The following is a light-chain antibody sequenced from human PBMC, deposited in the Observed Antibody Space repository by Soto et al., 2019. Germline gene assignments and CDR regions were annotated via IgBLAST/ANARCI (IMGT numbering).Light chain of an antibody. Sequence: QSALTQPASVSGSPGQSITISCTGTSSDVGGYKLVSWYQQHPGRAPKLMIYEGSKRPSGVSNRFSGSKSGNTASLTISGLQAEDEASYYCCSSSGGSTSLVFGGGTKLTVL. CDR3: CSSSGGSTSLV. CDR2: EGS. V-gene: IGLV2-23*01. J-gene: IGLJ3*02. CDR1: SSDVGGYKL.